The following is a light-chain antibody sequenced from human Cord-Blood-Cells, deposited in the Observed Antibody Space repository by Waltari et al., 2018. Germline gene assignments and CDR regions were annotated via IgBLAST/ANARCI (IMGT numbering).Light chain of an antibody. CDR3: QQYYSTPYT. V-gene: IGKV4-1*01. CDR2: WAS. CDR1: QSVLYSDNNKNY. Sequence: DIVMTPSPYPLAVSVGGRTTINCKSSQSVLYSDNNKNYLAWYQQKPGQPPKLLIYWASTRESGVPDRFSGSGSGTDFTLTISSLQAEDVAVYYCQQYYSTPYTFGQGTKLEIK. J-gene: IGKJ2*01.